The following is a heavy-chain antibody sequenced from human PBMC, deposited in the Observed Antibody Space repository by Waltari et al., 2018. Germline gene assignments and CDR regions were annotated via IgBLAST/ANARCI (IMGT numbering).Heavy chain of an antibody. CDR1: GFTFTDYW. CDR2: INKDGSEK. V-gene: IGHV3-7*01. D-gene: IGHD7-27*01. Sequence: EVHLVESGGGLVQPGGSLRLSCAASGFTFTDYWMSWFRQSPGKGPEGVANINKDGSEKNYVDYVKGRFTIPRENAKDSVYLQMNSLRADDTAMYYCVRDHWGPDYWGQGTLVTVSS. J-gene: IGHJ4*02. CDR3: VRDHWGPDY.